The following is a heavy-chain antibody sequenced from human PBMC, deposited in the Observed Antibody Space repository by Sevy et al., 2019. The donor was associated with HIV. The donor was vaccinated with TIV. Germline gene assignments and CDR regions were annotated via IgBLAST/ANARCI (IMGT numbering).Heavy chain of an antibody. V-gene: IGHV3-7*01. CDR1: GFTFSSYW. Sequence: GGSLRLSCAASGFTFSSYWMNWVRQAPGKGLEWVANIKEDGGDKYYVDSAKGRFTISRDKAQNSLYLEMNGLRAEDTAVYYCARWDVWGKGTTVTVSS. CDR3: ARWDV. CDR2: IKEDGGDK. J-gene: IGHJ6*04.